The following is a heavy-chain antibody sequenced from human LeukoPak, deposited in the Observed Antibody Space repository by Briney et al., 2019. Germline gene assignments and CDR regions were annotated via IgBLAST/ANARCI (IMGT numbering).Heavy chain of an antibody. V-gene: IGHV1-69*05. CDR3: ARHFWSGYYRDY. CDR1: GGTFSSYA. CDR2: IIPIFGTA. D-gene: IGHD3-3*02. Sequence: ASVKVSCKASGGTFSSYAISWVRQAPGLGPEWMGGIIPIFGTANYAQKFQGRVTITTDESTSTAYMELSSLRSEDTAVYYCARHFWSGYYRDYWGQGTLVTVSS. J-gene: IGHJ4*02.